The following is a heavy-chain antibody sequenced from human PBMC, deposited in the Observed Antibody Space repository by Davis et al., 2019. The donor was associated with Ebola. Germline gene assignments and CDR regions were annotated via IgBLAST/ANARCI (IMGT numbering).Heavy chain of an antibody. CDR2: ICGSGGTT. Sequence: GESLKISCAASGFTFSEYAMSWARQAPGKGLEWVSGICGSGGTTYYAASVKGRFPVSRDESKNTLYLQMNSLRADDTAVYFCVKEAVRGFGVVTFDSWGQGTLVTVSS. D-gene: IGHD3-3*01. J-gene: IGHJ4*02. CDR1: GFTFSEYA. V-gene: IGHV3-23*01. CDR3: VKEAVRGFGVVTFDS.